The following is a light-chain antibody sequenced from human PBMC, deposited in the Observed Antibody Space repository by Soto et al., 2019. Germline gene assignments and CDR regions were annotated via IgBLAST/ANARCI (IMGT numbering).Light chain of an antibody. Sequence: DNQITQSPSSLSASVGDRVTITCRASQSISFYLNWYQQKPGKAPRLLIYAASNLQSGVPSRFSASGSGTDFTLTLSSLQPEDFATYFCQQYYSYPGTFGQRTKVDIK. J-gene: IGKJ1*01. CDR3: QQYYSYPGT. V-gene: IGKV1-39*01. CDR1: QSISFY. CDR2: AAS.